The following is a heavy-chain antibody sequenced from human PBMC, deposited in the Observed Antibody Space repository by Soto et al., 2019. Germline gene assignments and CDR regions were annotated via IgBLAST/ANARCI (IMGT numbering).Heavy chain of an antibody. CDR2: ISSSGSII. J-gene: IGHJ4*01. Sequence: GGSLRLSCTTSGFTFSDYEMNCVRQAPGKGLEWVSHISSSGSIIYYADSVKGRFTISRDNAKNSLSLQMTSLRIDDTGLYYCARGNSGYDPSCDYWGQGTLVTVSS. D-gene: IGHD5-12*01. CDR3: ARGNSGYDPSCDY. CDR1: GFTFSDYE. V-gene: IGHV3-48*03.